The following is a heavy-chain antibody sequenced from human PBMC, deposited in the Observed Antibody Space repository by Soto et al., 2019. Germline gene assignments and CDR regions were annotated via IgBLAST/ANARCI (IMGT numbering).Heavy chain of an antibody. V-gene: IGHV3-74*01. D-gene: IGHD5-12*01. CDR3: AGSFRNTYGYQES. CDR1: GCTFISFW. CDR2: INPDGSRI. Sequence: QRDPWAASGCTFISFWMRWISQGPGKGLVWVSRINPDGSRIDYEDSVKGRFTISRDNARNTLYVQMNSLRVEDTAMYYCAGSFRNTYGYQESWGQGTLVTVSS. J-gene: IGHJ5*02.